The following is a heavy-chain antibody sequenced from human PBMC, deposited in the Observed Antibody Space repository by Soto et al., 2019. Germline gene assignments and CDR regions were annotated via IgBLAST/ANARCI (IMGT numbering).Heavy chain of an antibody. CDR2: IFHNGNL. CDR1: GGSISSSNW. J-gene: IGHJ4*02. D-gene: IGHD2-15*01. CDR3: ARRKHSVGLPSATRFYFDD. V-gene: IGHV4-4*02. Sequence: QVQLQESGPGLVQPSETLSLTCAVSGGSISSSNWWSWVRQPPGKGLEWIGEIFHNGNLNYNPTLEIRITISVDKPKMQFSMTATSVAAADTAVYFCARRKHSVGLPSATRFYFDDWGQGSVVIVSS.